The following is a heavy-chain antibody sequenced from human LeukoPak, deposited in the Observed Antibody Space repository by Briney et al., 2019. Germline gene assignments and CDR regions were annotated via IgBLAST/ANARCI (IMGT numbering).Heavy chain of an antibody. CDR1: GFSFSSYI. D-gene: IGHD3-10*01. V-gene: IGHV3-48*04. Sequence: GGSLRLSCAASGFSFSSYIMNWVRQAPGKGLEWVSHISSSSSTIYYADSVKGRFTISRDNAKNSVYLQMNSLRAEDTAVYYCARNYYGSGSYYPFDYWGQGTLVTVSS. J-gene: IGHJ4*02. CDR2: ISSSSSTI. CDR3: ARNYYGSGSYYPFDY.